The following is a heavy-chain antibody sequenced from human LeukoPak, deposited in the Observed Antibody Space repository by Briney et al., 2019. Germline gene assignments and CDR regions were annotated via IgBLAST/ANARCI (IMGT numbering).Heavy chain of an antibody. Sequence: PGGSLRLSCAASGFTVSSNYMSWVREAPGKGLEWVSVIYSGGSTYYADSVKGRFTISRDNSKNTLYLQMNSLRAEDTAVYYCARMASGAYGMDVWGQGTTVTVSS. V-gene: IGHV3-66*01. CDR3: ARMASGAYGMDV. CDR1: GFTVSSNY. D-gene: IGHD1-26*01. CDR2: IYSGGST. J-gene: IGHJ6*02.